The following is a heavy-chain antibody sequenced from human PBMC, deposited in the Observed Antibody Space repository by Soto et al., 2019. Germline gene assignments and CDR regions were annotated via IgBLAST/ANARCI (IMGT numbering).Heavy chain of an antibody. J-gene: IGHJ2*01. CDR1: GGSISSEY. D-gene: IGHD1-1*01. CDR2: IYYSGRT. CDR3: ARADWSLIYSYFDL. V-gene: IGHV4-59*01. Sequence: QVQLQESGPGLVKPSETLSLTCTVSGGSISSEYWSWIRQPPGQGLEWIGYIYYSGRTNYNPSLKSRVTISVATSKHQFSLRLSSVTAADTAVYYCARADWSLIYSYFDLWGRGTLVTVSS.